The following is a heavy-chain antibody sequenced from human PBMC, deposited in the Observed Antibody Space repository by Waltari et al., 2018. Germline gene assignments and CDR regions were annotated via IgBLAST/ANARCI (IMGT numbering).Heavy chain of an antibody. CDR2: INHSGST. Sequence: QVQLQQWGAGLLKPSETLSLTCAVYGGSFSGYYWSWSRQPPGKGLEWIGEINHSGSTNYNPSLKSRVTISVDTSKNQFSLKLSSVTAADTAVYYCAIAVAGHGFDYWGQGTLVTVSS. CDR1: GGSFSGYY. J-gene: IGHJ4*02. D-gene: IGHD6-19*01. CDR3: AIAVAGHGFDY. V-gene: IGHV4-34*01.